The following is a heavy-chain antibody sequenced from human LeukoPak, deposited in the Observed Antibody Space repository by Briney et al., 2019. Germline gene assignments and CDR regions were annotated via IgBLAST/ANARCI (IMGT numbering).Heavy chain of an antibody. V-gene: IGHV3-53*01. D-gene: IGHD5-18*01. CDR2: IHSGGTT. Sequence: GGSLRLSCAASGFTVSSKYMSWVRQTPGKGLEWVSVIHSGGTTYYVDSVRGRFSISRDNPKNTLYLQTNNLRVEDTAVYYCARSNVDTVLVFDYWGQGTLVTVSS. CDR1: GFTVSSKY. CDR3: ARSNVDTVLVFDY. J-gene: IGHJ4*02.